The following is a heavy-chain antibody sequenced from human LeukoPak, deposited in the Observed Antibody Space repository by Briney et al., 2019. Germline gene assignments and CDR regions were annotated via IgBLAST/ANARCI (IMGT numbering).Heavy chain of an antibody. CDR3: ARSPDRYYNILTGYYNIWFDP. CDR2: MNPNTGNT. V-gene: IGHV1-8*01. CDR1: GYTFTSYD. Sequence: GASVKVSCKASGYTFTSYDINWVRQATGQGLEWMGWMNPNTGNTGSAQKFQGRVTMTRNTSISTAYMELSSLRSDDTAVYYCARSPDRYYNILTGYYNIWFDPWGQGTLVTVSS. D-gene: IGHD3-9*01. J-gene: IGHJ5*02.